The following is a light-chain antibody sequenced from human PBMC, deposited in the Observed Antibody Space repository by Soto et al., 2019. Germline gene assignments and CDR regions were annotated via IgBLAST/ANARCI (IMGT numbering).Light chain of an antibody. J-gene: IGKJ1*01. Sequence: EIVLTHSPGTLSLSPGERATLSCRASQSVSSSYLAWYQQKPGQAPRLLIYGASSRATGIPDRFSGSGSGTDFTLTISRLEPEDFAVYYCQQYGSSPRTFGQGTRWIS. V-gene: IGKV3-20*01. CDR2: GAS. CDR1: QSVSSSY. CDR3: QQYGSSPRT.